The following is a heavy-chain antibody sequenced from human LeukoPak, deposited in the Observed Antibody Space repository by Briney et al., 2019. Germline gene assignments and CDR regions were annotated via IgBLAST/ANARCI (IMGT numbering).Heavy chain of an antibody. D-gene: IGHD2-2*02. CDR3: ARVLVVPAAIDLAFDI. J-gene: IGHJ3*02. V-gene: IGHV1-69*04. CDR2: IIPILGIA. CDR1: GGTFSSYA. Sequence: GASVKVSCKASGGTFSSYAISWVRQAPGQGLEWMGRIIPILGIANYAQKFQGRVTITADESASTAYMELSSLRSEDTAVYYCARVLVVPAAIDLAFDIWGQGTMVTVSS.